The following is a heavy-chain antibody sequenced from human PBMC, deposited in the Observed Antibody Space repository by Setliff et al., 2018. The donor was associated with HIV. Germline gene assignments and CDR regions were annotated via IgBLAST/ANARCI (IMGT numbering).Heavy chain of an antibody. V-gene: IGHV3-23*01. CDR3: AKDGGDYNLDYYYHMDV. J-gene: IGHJ6*03. CDR2: ISGTGDNT. D-gene: IGHD2-21*01. Sequence: QPGGSLRLSCAASGFTFSTYAMSWVRQAPGKGLEWVSSISGTGDNTYYADSVKGRFTVSRDSSKNTLYLQMNNLRAEDTAMYYCAKDGGDYNLDYYYHMDVWGQGTLVTVSS. CDR1: GFTFSTYA.